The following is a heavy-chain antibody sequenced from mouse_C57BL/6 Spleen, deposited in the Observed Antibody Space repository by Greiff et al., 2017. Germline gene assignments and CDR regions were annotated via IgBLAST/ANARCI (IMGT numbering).Heavy chain of an antibody. CDR1: GYSITSGYY. J-gene: IGHJ4*01. CDR3: AREPGYAMDY. Sequence: DVQLQESGPGLVKPSQSLSLTCSVTGYSITSGYYWNWIRQFPGNKLEWMGYISYDGSNNYNPSLKNRISITRDTSKNQFFLKLNSVTTEDTATYYCAREPGYAMDYWGQGTSVTVSS. CDR2: ISYDGSN. V-gene: IGHV3-6*01.